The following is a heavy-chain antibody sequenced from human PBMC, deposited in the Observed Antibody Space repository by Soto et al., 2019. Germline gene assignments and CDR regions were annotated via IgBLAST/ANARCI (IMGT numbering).Heavy chain of an antibody. D-gene: IGHD6-19*01. CDR3: AREMWLYTSSKIGV. CDR2: IWYDGSSK. CDR1: GFPFSSYG. J-gene: IGHJ4*02. V-gene: IGHV3-33*01. Sequence: QVQLVESGGGAVQPGRSLRLSCAASGFPFSSYGMHWVRQAPGKGLEWVASIWYDGSSKNYADLVKGRFTISRDNSKNTLFLQLSSLRAEDAAVFYCAREMWLYTSSKIGVWGQGTLVTVSS.